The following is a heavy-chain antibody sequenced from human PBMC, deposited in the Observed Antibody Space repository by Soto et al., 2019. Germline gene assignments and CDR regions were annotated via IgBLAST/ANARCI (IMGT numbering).Heavy chain of an antibody. CDR1: GYSFTSYW. CDR3: ARSGSGYSYGCDAFDI. D-gene: IGHD5-18*01. Sequence: GESLKISCKGSGYSFTSYWIGWVRQMPGKGLEWMGIIYPGDSDARYSPSFQGQVTISADKSISTAYLQWSSLKASDTAMYYCARSGSGYSYGCDAFDIWGQGTMVTVSS. J-gene: IGHJ3*02. CDR2: IYPGDSDA. V-gene: IGHV5-51*01.